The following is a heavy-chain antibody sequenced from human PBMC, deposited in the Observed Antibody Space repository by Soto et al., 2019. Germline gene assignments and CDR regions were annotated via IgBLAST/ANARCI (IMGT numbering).Heavy chain of an antibody. Sequence: QVQLGESGGGVVEPGRSLRLSCAASGFTFRSYAMHWVRQAPGKGLEWVAVISHDGSVTYYSESVKGRFTMSRDNSKETLFLQMSSLRSEDTAIYYCAKDEYWESHFYYFMDLWGRGTTVTVSS. CDR2: ISHDGSVT. V-gene: IGHV3-30*15. CDR1: GFTFRSYA. D-gene: IGHD1-26*01. J-gene: IGHJ6*03. CDR3: AKDEYWESHFYYFMDL.